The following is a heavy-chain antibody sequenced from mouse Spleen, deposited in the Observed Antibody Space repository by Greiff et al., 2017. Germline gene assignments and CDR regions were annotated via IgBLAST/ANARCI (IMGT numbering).Heavy chain of an antibody. CDR2: IWSGGST. Sequence: VQRVESGPGLVQPSQSLSITCTVSGFSLTSYGVHWVRQSPGKGLEWLGVIWSGGSTDYNAAFISRLSISKDNSKSQVFFKMNSLQADDTAIYYCARNGHYYGSSYFDYWGQGTTLTVSS. CDR1: GFSLTSYG. J-gene: IGHJ2*01. D-gene: IGHD1-1*01. CDR3: ARNGHYYGSSYFDY. V-gene: IGHV2-2*01.